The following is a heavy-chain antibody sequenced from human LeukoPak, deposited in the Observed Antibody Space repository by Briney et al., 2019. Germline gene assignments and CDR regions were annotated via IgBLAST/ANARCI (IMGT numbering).Heavy chain of an antibody. CDR3: SKDLSGAHDY. Sequence: GGSLRLSCAASGFTFRSYDMHWVRQATGKGLEWVSAIGIGGDTYYPGSVKGRFTVSRDNAKNTLFLQMNSLRVEDTAVYYCSKDLSGAHDYWGQGTVVTVSS. CDR1: GFTFRSYD. D-gene: IGHD4-17*01. J-gene: IGHJ4*02. CDR2: IGIGGDT. V-gene: IGHV3-13*01.